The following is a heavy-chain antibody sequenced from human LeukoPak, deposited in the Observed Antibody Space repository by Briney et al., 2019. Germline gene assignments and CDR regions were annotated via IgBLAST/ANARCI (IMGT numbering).Heavy chain of an antibody. CDR3: AKVRGYSSRDFDY. Sequence: GSLRLSCAASGFTFSSYSMNWVRQAPGKGLEWVSSISSSSSYIYYADSVKGRFTISRDNSKNTLYLQMNSLRAEDTAVYYCAKVRGYSSRDFDYWGQGTLVTVSS. V-gene: IGHV3-21*01. CDR2: ISSSSSYI. D-gene: IGHD5-18*01. CDR1: GFTFSSYS. J-gene: IGHJ4*02.